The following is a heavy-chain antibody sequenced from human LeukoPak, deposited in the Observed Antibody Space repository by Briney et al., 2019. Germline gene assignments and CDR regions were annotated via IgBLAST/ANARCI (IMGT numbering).Heavy chain of an antibody. D-gene: IGHD4-17*01. V-gene: IGHV3-49*04. J-gene: IGHJ4*02. CDR3: TRGMTTVTNPCEGYYFDY. CDR2: IRSKAYGGTT. CDR1: GFTFGDYA. Sequence: GGSLRLSCTASGFTFGDYAMSWVRQAPGKGLEWVGFIRSKAYGGTTEYAASVKGRFTISRDDSKSIAYLQMNSLKTEDTAVYYCTRGMTTVTNPCEGYYFDYWGQGTLVTVSS.